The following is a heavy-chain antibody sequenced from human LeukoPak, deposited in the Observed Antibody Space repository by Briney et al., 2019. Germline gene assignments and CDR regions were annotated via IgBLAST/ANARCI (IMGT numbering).Heavy chain of an antibody. V-gene: IGHV4-34*01. Sequence: SETLSLTCAVYGGSFSGYYWSWIRQPPGKGLESIGEINHSGSTNYNPSLKSRVTISVDTSKNQFSLKLSSVTAADTAVYYCARENDYGDYGPAPAFDYWGQGTLVTVSS. CDR3: ARENDYGDYGPAPAFDY. D-gene: IGHD4-17*01. J-gene: IGHJ4*02. CDR1: GGSFSGYY. CDR2: INHSGST.